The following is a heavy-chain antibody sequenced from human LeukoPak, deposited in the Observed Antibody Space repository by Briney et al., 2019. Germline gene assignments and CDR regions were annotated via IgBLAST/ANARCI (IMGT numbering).Heavy chain of an antibody. CDR3: AKGGLRVTDY. CDR2: VNNDGSST. V-gene: IGHV3-74*03. D-gene: IGHD5/OR15-5a*01. Sequence: GGSLRLSCAASGFIFSSYWMHWVRQAPGKGLVWVSRVNNDGSSTTYADSVKGRFTISRDNAKNTLYLQMDSLRAEDTAVYYCAKGGLRVTDYWGQGTLVTVSS. J-gene: IGHJ4*02. CDR1: GFIFSSYW.